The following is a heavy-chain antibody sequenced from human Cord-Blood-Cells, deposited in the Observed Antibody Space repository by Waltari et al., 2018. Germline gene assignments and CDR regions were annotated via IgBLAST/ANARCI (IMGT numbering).Heavy chain of an antibody. Sequence: EVQLVQSGAEVKKPGESLNISCKGYEYRFTSYWIGWVCPMPGKGLEWMGIINPGDSDTRYSPSFQGQVTISADKAISTAYLQWSSLKASDTAMDYCNIVVAGTLHAFDIWGQGTMVTVSS. D-gene: IGHD6-19*01. CDR1: EYRFTSYW. CDR2: INPGDSDT. V-gene: IGHV5-51*01. J-gene: IGHJ3*02. CDR3: NIVVAGTLHAFDI.